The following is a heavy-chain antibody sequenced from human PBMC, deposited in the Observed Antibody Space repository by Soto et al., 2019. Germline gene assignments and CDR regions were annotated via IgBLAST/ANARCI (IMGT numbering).Heavy chain of an antibody. CDR1: GYTFTSDY. V-gene: IGHV1-46*03. CDR2: INPSGGST. J-gene: IGHJ6*03. CDR3: ARAGRDILTGYKYYYYYYMDV. Sequence: SVKVSCKASGYTFTSDYMHWVRQAPGQGLEWMGIINPSGGSTSYAQKFQGRVTMTRDTSTSTVYMELSSLRSEDTAVYYCARAGRDILTGYKYYYYYYMDVWGKGTTVTVSS. D-gene: IGHD3-9*01.